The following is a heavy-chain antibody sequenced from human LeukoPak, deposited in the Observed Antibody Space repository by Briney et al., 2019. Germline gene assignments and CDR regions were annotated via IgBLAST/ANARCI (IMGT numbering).Heavy chain of an antibody. CDR2: IRYDGSNK. CDR3: AKVPESDP. V-gene: IGHV3-30*02. Sequence: PGGSLRLSCAAARFSFSSYGMHWVRQAPGKGLEWVAFIRYDGSNKYYADSVKGRFTISRDNSKNTLYLQMNSLRAEDTAVYYCAKVPESDPWGQGTLVTVSS. J-gene: IGHJ5*02. CDR1: RFSFSSYG.